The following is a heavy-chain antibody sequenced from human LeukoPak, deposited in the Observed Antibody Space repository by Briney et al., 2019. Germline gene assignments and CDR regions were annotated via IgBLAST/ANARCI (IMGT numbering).Heavy chain of an antibody. V-gene: IGHV3-74*01. CDR3: ATGREYYYYGMDV. CDR1: GFTFSTHW. CDR2: IDSDGSGT. Sequence: PAGSLRLSCVASGFTFSTHWMHWARHSPEKGLVWVSRIDSDGSGTTYANSVKGRFTVSRDNAKNTLYLQMNNLRAEDTGVYYCATGREYYYYGMDVWGQGTTVIVSS. J-gene: IGHJ6*02.